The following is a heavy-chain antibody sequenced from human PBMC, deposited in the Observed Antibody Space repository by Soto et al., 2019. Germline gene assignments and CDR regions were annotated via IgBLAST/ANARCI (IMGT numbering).Heavy chain of an antibody. CDR3: ARGFRLMTQHLDYYGMDV. CDR1: GFTFSSYW. V-gene: IGHV3-74*01. Sequence: GGSLRLSCAASGFTFSSYWMYWVRQAPGKGLVWVARINGDGSNTRYADSVKGRFTISRDNAKNTVYLQMNSLRAEDTAVYYCARGFRLMTQHLDYYGMDVWGQGTTVTVSS. CDR2: INGDGSNT. J-gene: IGHJ6*02. D-gene: IGHD3-16*01.